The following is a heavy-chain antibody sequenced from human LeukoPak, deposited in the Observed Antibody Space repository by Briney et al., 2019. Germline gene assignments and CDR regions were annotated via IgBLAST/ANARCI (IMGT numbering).Heavy chain of an antibody. D-gene: IGHD5-24*01. V-gene: IGHV4-59*08. J-gene: IGHJ3*02. CDR1: GDSISSYY. CDR3: ARHVTISGPYDASDI. CDR2: IYYSGGT. Sequence: SETLSLTCTVSGDSISSYYWSWIRQPPGKGLEWIGYIYYSGGTDYNPSLKSRVTISVDTSKNQFSLKLRSVTAADAAVYYCARHVTISGPYDASDIWGQGTMVTVSP.